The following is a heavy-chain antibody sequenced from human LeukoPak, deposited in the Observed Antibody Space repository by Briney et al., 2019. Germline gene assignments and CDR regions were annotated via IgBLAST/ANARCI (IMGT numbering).Heavy chain of an antibody. J-gene: IGHJ3*02. CDR1: GGTFSSYA. D-gene: IGHD3-22*01. Sequence: GSSVKVPCKAPGGTFSSYAISWVRQAPGQWLEWMGGIIPIFGTANYAQKFQGRVTITTDESTSTAYMELSSLRSEDTAVYYCARCIYDSSGHDAFDIWGQGTMVTVSS. V-gene: IGHV1-69*05. CDR2: IIPIFGTA. CDR3: ARCIYDSSGHDAFDI.